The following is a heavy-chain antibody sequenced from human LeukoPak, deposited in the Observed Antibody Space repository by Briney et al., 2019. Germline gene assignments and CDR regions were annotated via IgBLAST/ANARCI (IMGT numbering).Heavy chain of an antibody. CDR1: GYTFTSYY. D-gene: IGHD2-2*01. V-gene: IGHV1-69*13. CDR2: IIPIFGTA. CDR3: ARDQFSGTMENCSSTSCYPSYYYYGMDV. J-gene: IGHJ6*02. Sequence: ASVKVSCKASGYTFTSYYMHWVRQAPGQGLEWMGGIIPIFGTANYAQKFQGRVTITADESTSTAYMELSSLRSEDTAVYYCARDQFSGTMENCSSTSCYPSYYYYGMDVWGQGTTVTVSS.